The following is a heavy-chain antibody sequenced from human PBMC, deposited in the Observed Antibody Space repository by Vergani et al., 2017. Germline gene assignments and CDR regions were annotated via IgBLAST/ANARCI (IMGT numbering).Heavy chain of an antibody. D-gene: IGHD2/OR15-2a*01. J-gene: IGHJ4*02. CDR3: ARAGRALYADY. CDR1: GGSISSSSYY. V-gene: IGHV4-39*07. CDR2: IYYSGST. Sequence: QLQLQESGPGLVKPSETLSLTCTVSGGSISSSSYYWGWIRQPPGKGLEWIGSIYYSGSTYYNPSLKSRVTISVDRSKNQFSLKLSSVTAADTAVYYCARAGRALYADYWGQGTLVTVSS.